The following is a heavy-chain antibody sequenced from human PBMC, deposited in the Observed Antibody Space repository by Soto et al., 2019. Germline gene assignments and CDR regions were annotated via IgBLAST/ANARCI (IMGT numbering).Heavy chain of an antibody. CDR2: INHSGST. CDR1: GGSFRGYY. V-gene: IGHV4-34*01. J-gene: IGHJ6*02. CDR3: ASGGCTNGVCYWYYYYGMDV. D-gene: IGHD2-8*01. Sequence: QVQLQQWGAGLLKPSETLSLTCAVYGGSFRGYYGSWIRQPPGKGLEWIGEINHSGSTNYNPSLKRRVTISVDTSKNQFSLKLSSVTAADTAVYYCASGGCTNGVCYWYYYYGMDVWGQGTTVTVSS.